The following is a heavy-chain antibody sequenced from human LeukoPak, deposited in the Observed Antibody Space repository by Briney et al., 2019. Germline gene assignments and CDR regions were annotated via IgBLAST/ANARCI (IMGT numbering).Heavy chain of an antibody. D-gene: IGHD3-10*02. CDR1: GYTFSNYG. Sequence: ASVKVSCKASGYTFSNYGISWVRQAPGQGLEWMGWISAYNGNTNYAQKLQGRVTMTTDTSTSTAYMELRSLRSDDTAVYYCARGCSSGYYYYYYYMDVWGKGTTVTVSS. CDR3: ARGCSSGYYYYYYYMDV. J-gene: IGHJ6*03. V-gene: IGHV1-18*01. CDR2: ISAYNGNT.